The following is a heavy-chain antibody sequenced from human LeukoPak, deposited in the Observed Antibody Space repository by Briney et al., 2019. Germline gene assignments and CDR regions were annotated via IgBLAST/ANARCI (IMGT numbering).Heavy chain of an antibody. Sequence: PGRSLRLSCTASGFTFGDSAMSWVRQAPGKGLEWVGFIRSNAYGGTTEYAASVKGRFTISRDDSKSIAYLQMNSLKTEDTAVYYCTRYGGNSFSYWGQGTLVTVSS. J-gene: IGHJ4*02. D-gene: IGHD4-23*01. CDR2: IRSNAYGGTT. V-gene: IGHV3-49*04. CDR1: GFTFGDSA. CDR3: TRYGGNSFSY.